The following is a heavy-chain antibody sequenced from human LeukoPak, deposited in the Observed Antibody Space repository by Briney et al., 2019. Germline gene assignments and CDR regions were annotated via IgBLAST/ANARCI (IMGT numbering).Heavy chain of an antibody. J-gene: IGHJ3*02. V-gene: IGHV3-21*01. Sequence: GGSLRLSCAASGFTFSSYSMNWVRQAPGKGLEWVSSISSSSSYIYYADSVKGRFTISRDNAKNSLYLQMNSLRAEDTAVYYCARGSREYSSSSTAFDIWGQGTMVTVSS. CDR2: ISSSSSYI. CDR3: ARGSREYSSSSTAFDI. D-gene: IGHD6-6*01. CDR1: GFTFSSYS.